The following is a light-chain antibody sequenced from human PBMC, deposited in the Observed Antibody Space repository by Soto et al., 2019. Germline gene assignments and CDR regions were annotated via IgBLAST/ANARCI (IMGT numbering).Light chain of an antibody. Sequence: QSVPTQPASVSGSPGQSITISCTGTRNDVGRFDLVSWYQQHPGKAPKLLISEVTKRPSGVSKRFSGSKSGNTASLTISGLQAEDEADYYCSSYTSSSTVGVFGTGTQLTVL. CDR3: SSYTSSSTVGV. V-gene: IGLV2-14*02. J-gene: IGLJ1*01. CDR1: RNDVGRFDL. CDR2: EVT.